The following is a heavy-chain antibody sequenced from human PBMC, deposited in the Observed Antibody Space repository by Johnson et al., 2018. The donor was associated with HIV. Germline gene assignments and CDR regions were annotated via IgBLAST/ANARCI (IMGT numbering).Heavy chain of an antibody. D-gene: IGHD1-1*01. V-gene: IGHV3-74*02. CDR1: GFTFSSYG. CDR2: ISSDGSST. CDR3: ARSGPNWAFDI. Sequence: VQLVESGGGVVQPGRSLRLSCAASGFTFSSYGMHWVRQAPGKGLVWVSRISSDGSSTYYADSVKGRFTISRDNAKNTMFVQMNSLRAEDTAVYYCARSGPNWAFDIWGQGTIVTVSS. J-gene: IGHJ3*02.